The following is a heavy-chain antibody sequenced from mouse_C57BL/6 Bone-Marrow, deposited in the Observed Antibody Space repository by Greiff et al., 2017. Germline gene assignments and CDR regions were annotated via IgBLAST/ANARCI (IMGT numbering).Heavy chain of an antibody. CDR3: ARDYFDY. CDR1: GYAFSSSW. Sequence: VQLQESGPELVKPGASVKISCKASGYAFSSSWMNWVKQRPGKGLEWIGRIYPGDGDTNYNGKFKGKATLTADKSSSTAYMQLSSLTSEDSAVYFCARDYFDYWGQGTTLTVSS. CDR2: IYPGDGDT. V-gene: IGHV1-82*01. J-gene: IGHJ2*01.